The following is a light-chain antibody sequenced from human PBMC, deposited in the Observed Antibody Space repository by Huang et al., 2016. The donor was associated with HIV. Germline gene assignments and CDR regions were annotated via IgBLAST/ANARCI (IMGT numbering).Light chain of an antibody. CDR1: QSISGR. CDR2: KAS. Sequence: DIQMTQSPSTLSASIGDRVTISCRASQSISGRLAWYQQKPGKAPKLLIFKASSLESGVPSRFNGSGSGTEFTLTISSLQPDDFASYHCQQYNNYPYTFGQGTKLETK. V-gene: IGKV1-5*03. CDR3: QQYNNYPYT. J-gene: IGKJ2*01.